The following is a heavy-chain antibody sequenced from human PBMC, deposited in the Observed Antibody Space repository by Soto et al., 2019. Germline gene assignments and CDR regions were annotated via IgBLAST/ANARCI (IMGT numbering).Heavy chain of an antibody. V-gene: IGHV3-21*01. Sequence: PGGSLRLSCAASGFTFSSYSMNWVRQAPGKGLEWVSSISSSSSYIYYADSVKGRFTISRDNAKNSLYLQMNSLRAEDTAVYYCAVPYSSSWYNYYYGMDVWGQGTTVTVSS. D-gene: IGHD6-13*01. CDR1: GFTFSSYS. J-gene: IGHJ6*02. CDR2: ISSSSSYI. CDR3: AVPYSSSWYNYYYGMDV.